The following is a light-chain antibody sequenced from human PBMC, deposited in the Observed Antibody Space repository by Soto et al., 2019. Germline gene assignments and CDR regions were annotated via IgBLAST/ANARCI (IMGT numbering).Light chain of an antibody. V-gene: IGKV4-1*01. CDR1: QSVLYNSNNKNY. J-gene: IGKJ1*01. CDR2: WAS. Sequence: DIVMTQSPDSLAVSLGERATINCKSSQSVLYNSNNKNYLAWYQQKPEQPPKLLIYWASTRESGVPDRISGSGSGADFTLTISSLRAEDVAVYYCQQYYSAPWTFGQGTKVEIK. CDR3: QQYYSAPWT.